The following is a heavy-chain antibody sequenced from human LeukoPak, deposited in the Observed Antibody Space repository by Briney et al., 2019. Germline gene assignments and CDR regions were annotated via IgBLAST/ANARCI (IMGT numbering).Heavy chain of an antibody. D-gene: IGHD2-21*02. CDR2: IYHSGST. CDR1: GGSISSSNW. J-gene: IGHJ4*02. V-gene: IGHV4-4*02. Sequence: SGTLSLTCAVSGGSISSSNWWSWVRQPPGKGLEWIGEIYHSGSTNYNPFLKSRVTISVDKSKNQFSLKLSSVTAADTAVYYCARDLAYCGGDCYYFDYWGQGTLVTVSS. CDR3: ARDLAYCGGDCYYFDY.